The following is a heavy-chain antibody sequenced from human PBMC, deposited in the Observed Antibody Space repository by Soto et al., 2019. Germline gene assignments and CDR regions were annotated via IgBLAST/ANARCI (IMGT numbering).Heavy chain of an antibody. CDR3: AKDEGRFRVDIVATIDY. V-gene: IGHV3-30*18. J-gene: IGHJ4*02. D-gene: IGHD5-12*01. CDR1: GFTFSSYG. Sequence: GGSLRLSCAASGFTFSSYGMHWVRQAPGKGLEWVAVISYDGSNKYYADSVKGRFTISRDNSKNTLYLQMNSLRAEDTAVYYCAKDEGRFRVDIVATIDYWGQGTLVTVSS. CDR2: ISYDGSNK.